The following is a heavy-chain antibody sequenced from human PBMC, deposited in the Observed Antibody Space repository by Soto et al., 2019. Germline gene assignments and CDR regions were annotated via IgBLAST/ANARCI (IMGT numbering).Heavy chain of an antibody. CDR3: AKGGVYGSGSYSY. Sequence: EVQLLESGGGLVQPGGSLRLSCAASGFTFSSYAMSWVRQAPGKGLEWVAAISGSGGSTYYAYYVKGRFTISRDNSKNTLYLQMNSLRAEDTAVYYCAKGGVYGSGSYSYWSQGTLVTVSS. CDR1: GFTFSSYA. D-gene: IGHD3-10*01. J-gene: IGHJ4*02. V-gene: IGHV3-23*01. CDR2: ISGSGGST.